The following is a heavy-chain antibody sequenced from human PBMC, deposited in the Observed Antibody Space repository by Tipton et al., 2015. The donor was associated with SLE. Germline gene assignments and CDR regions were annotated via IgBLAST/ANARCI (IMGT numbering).Heavy chain of an antibody. J-gene: IGHJ6*02. CDR2: MNPNSANT. CDR1: GYSFTRHD. D-gene: IGHD3-16*02. V-gene: IGHV1-8*01. CDR3: ARDQEDYIWGSYRYYYYVMDV. Sequence: QLVQSGAEVKKPGASVKVSCKASGYSFTRHDINWVRQATGQGLEWMGWMNPNSANTGYAQKFQGRVTMTRDTSISTAYMELTSLRSEDKEVYYCARDQEDYIWGSYRYYYYVMDVWGQETTVTV.